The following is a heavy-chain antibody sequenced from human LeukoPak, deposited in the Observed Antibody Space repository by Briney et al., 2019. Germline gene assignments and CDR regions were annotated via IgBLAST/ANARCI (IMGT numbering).Heavy chain of an antibody. V-gene: IGHV4-39*01. D-gene: IGHD3-10*02. CDR3: ARHPLKAYVSDWFDP. Sequence: SQTLSLTCTVSGGSISSGAYYWSWIRQHPGKGLKWIASIFYSGSTYHNPSLKSRVTISVDTSKSQFSLKLSSVTAADTAVYFCARHPLKAYVSDWFDPWGQGTLVTVSS. CDR2: IFYSGST. J-gene: IGHJ5*02. CDR1: GGSISSGAYY.